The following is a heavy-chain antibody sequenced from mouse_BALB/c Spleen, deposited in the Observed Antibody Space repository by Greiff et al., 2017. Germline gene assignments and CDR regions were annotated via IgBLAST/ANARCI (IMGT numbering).Heavy chain of an antibody. CDR1: GYTFTSYY. V-gene: IGHV1S56*01. Sequence: QVQLKESGPELVKPGASVRISCKASGYTFTSYYIHWVKQRPGQGLEWIGWIYPGNVNTKYNEKFKGKATLTADKSSSTAYMQLSSLTSEDSAVYFCARGSNYAMDYWGHGTSVTVSS. CDR3: ARGSNYAMDY. CDR2: IYPGNVNT. J-gene: IGHJ4*01.